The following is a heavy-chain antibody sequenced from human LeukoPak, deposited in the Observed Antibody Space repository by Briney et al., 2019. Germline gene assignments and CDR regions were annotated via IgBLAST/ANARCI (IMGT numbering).Heavy chain of an antibody. D-gene: IGHD3-22*01. CDR3: ARQSLYYYDSSGYYYTNYFDY. CDR2: IYPGDSDT. J-gene: IGHJ4*02. V-gene: IGHV5-51*01. Sequence: GESLKISCKGSGYSFTSYWIGWVRPMPGKGLEWMGIIYPGDSDTRYSPSFQGQVTISADKSISTAYLQWSSLKASDTAMCYCARQSLYYYDSSGYYYTNYFDYWGQGTLVTVSS. CDR1: GYSFTSYW.